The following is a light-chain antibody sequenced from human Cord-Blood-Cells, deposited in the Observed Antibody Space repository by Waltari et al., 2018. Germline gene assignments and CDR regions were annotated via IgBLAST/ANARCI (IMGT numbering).Light chain of an antibody. J-gene: IGLJ1*01. CDR2: EDS. CDR3: YSTDSSGNHSWV. V-gene: IGLV3-10*01. Sequence: SYELTQPPSVSVSPGQTARITCSGDALPNKSAYWYQQKSGQAPVLVIYEDSKRPSGIPERFSGSSSGTMATLTISGAQVEDEADYYCYSTDSSGNHSWVFGTGTKVTVL. CDR1: ALPNKS.